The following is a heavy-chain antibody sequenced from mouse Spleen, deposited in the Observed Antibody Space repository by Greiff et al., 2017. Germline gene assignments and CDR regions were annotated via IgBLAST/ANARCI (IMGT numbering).Heavy chain of an antibody. Sequence: EVKLMESGPELVKPGASVKIPCKASGYTFTDYNMDWVKQSHGKSLEWIGDINPNNGGTIYNQKFKGKATLTVDKSSSTAYMELRSLTSEDTAVYYCARSYYYGSSYPYYFDYWGQGTTLTVSS. CDR1: GYTFTDYN. D-gene: IGHD1-1*01. CDR3: ARSYYYGSSYPYYFDY. CDR2: INPNNGGT. V-gene: IGHV1-18*01. J-gene: IGHJ2*01.